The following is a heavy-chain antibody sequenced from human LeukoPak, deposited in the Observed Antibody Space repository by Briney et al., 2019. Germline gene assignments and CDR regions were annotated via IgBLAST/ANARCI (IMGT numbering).Heavy chain of an antibody. CDR3: ARAQREMSSYYYYYMDV. D-gene: IGHD6-13*01. CDR2: IWYDGSNK. V-gene: IGHV3-33*01. CDR1: GFTFSSYG. Sequence: GRSLGLSCAASGFTFSSYGMHWVRQAPGKGLEWVTVIWYDGSNKYYADSVKGRFTISRDNSKNTLYLQMNSLRAEDTAVYYCARAQREMSSYYYYYMDVWGKGTTVTVSS. J-gene: IGHJ6*03.